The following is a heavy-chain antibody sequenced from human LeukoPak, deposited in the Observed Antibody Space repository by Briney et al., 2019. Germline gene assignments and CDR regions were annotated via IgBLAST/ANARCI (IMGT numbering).Heavy chain of an antibody. CDR1: GYTFTSYG. J-gene: IGHJ4*02. Sequence: ASVKVSCKASGYTFTSYGSSWVRQAPGQGLEWMGWISAYNGNTNYAQKLQGRVTMTTDTSTSTAYMELRSLRSDDTAVYYCAREDYYDSSGYYPYWGQGTLVTVSS. CDR3: AREDYYDSSGYYPY. V-gene: IGHV1-18*01. D-gene: IGHD3-22*01. CDR2: ISAYNGNT.